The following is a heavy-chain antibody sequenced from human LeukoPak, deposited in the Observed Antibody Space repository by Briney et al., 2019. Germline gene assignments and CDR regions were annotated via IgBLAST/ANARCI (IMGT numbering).Heavy chain of an antibody. CDR1: GFIFDRYG. Sequence: PGGSLRLSCAASGFIFDRYGMTWVRQAPGEGLKWVSSISDSGSRTYYADSVKGRFTVSGDNSKNTVYVQMNSLRAEDTAIYYCAKQESSGSYPYYFDYWGQGTLVTVSS. CDR3: AKQESSGSYPYYFDY. D-gene: IGHD3-22*01. V-gene: IGHV3-23*01. J-gene: IGHJ4*02. CDR2: ISDSGSRT.